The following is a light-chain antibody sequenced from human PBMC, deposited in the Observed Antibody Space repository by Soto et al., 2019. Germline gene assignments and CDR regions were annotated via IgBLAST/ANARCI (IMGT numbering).Light chain of an antibody. Sequence: DIVMTQSPDSLAVSLGERATINCKSSQSVLYSSNNKNYLAWYQQKPGQPPKLLIYWASTRESGVPDRFSGSGPGTDFTLTISGLQAEDVAVYYCQQYYSTPRTFGQGTKVDIK. CDR1: QSVLYSSNNKNY. V-gene: IGKV4-1*01. CDR3: QQYYSTPRT. CDR2: WAS. J-gene: IGKJ1*01.